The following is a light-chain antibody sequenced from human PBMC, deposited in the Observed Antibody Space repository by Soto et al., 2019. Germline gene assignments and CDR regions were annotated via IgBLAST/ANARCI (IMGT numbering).Light chain of an antibody. Sequence: IVLTQSPGTLSLSPGERATLSCRASQSVRSSYFAWYQQKPDQAPRLLIYGASNRASDIPDRFSGSGSGTDFTLTISRLEPEDFAVYYCQQYSNSPPYTFGQGTKLEIK. CDR3: QQYSNSPPYT. V-gene: IGKV3-20*01. J-gene: IGKJ2*01. CDR2: GAS. CDR1: QSVRSSY.